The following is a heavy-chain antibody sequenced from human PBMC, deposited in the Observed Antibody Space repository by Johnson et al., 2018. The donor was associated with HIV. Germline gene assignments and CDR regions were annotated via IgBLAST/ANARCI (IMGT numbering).Heavy chain of an antibody. Sequence: VQLVESGEGLVPPGGSLRLSCAASGITFSTYAMSWVRQAPGKGLEWVSTIPAGGRNLYYGDSVKGRFTISRDTSKNTLYLQMNSLRAEDTAVYYCAKDLASYSSFWPPAFDVWGQGTMVTVSS. D-gene: IGHD6-6*01. CDR2: IPAGGRNL. V-gene: IGHV3-23*04. J-gene: IGHJ3*01. CDR1: GITFSTYA. CDR3: AKDLASYSSFWPPAFDV.